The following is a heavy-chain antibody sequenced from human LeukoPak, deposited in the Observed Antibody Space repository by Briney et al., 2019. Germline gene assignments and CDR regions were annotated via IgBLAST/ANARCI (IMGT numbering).Heavy chain of an antibody. CDR3: ARHDSSGYLLDY. CDR1: GGSISSSRDY. D-gene: IGHD3-22*01. J-gene: IGHJ4*02. Sequence: SETLSLTCTVSGGSISSSRDYWAWLRQPPGKGLEWIVNIYYSGSTYYSPSLKSRVTISVDTSKNQFSLKLSSVTAADTAVYYCARHDSSGYLLDYWGQGTLVTVSS. CDR2: IYYSGST. V-gene: IGHV4-39*01.